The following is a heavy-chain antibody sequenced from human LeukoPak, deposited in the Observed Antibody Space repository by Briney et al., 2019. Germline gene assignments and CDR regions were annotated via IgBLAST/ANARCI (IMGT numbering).Heavy chain of an antibody. CDR1: GGSVRSYY. D-gene: IGHD5-12*01. Sequence: SETLSLTCTVSGGSVRSYYWSWIWQPPGEGLEWIAYIHNSGSTNYNPSLKSRVTISVDTSKNQLSLKLRSVTAADTAVYYRVRDWEGYNFDIWGQGTMVTVSS. CDR2: IHNSGST. V-gene: IGHV4-59*02. J-gene: IGHJ3*02. CDR3: VRDWEGYNFDI.